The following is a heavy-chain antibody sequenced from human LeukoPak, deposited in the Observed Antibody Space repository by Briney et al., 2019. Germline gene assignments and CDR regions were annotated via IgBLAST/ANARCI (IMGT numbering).Heavy chain of an antibody. Sequence: PSETLSLTCIVSGGSISSYYWSWIRQPPGKGLEWIGYIYYSGGTNYNPSLKSRVTISVDTSKNQFSLKLSSVTAADTAVYYCARGRRGYSYGYCFDYWGQGTLVTVSS. CDR2: IYYSGGT. J-gene: IGHJ4*02. V-gene: IGHV4-59*12. CDR3: ARGRRGYSYGYCFDY. D-gene: IGHD5-18*01. CDR1: GGSISSYY.